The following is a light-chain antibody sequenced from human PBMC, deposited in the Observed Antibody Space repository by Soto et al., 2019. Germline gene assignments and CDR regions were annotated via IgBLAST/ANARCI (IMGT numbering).Light chain of an antibody. CDR1: SSDVGGYNY. CDR2: EVS. V-gene: IGLV2-14*01. J-gene: IGLJ1*01. CDR3: SSYTSSSPYV. Sequence: QSALTQPASVSGSPGQSITISCTGTSSDVGGYNYVSWYQQHPGKAPKLMIYEVSNRPSGLFNRFSGSKSGNTASLTISGLQAEDEADYYCSSYTSSSPYVFGTGTKLTVL.